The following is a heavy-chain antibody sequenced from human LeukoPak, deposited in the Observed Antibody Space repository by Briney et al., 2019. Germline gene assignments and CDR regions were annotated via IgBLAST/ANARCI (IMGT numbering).Heavy chain of an antibody. D-gene: IGHD2-15*01. CDR2: IYYSGST. Sequence: SETLSLTCTVSGGSVSRSPYYWGWIRQPPGKGLEWVGNIYYSGSTNYNPSLKSRVTISVDTSKNQFSLKLSSVTAADTAVYYCARGPEGYCSGGSCYYFDYWGQGTLVTVSS. V-gene: IGHV4-39*07. CDR3: ARGPEGYCSGGSCYYFDY. J-gene: IGHJ4*02. CDR1: GGSVSRSPYY.